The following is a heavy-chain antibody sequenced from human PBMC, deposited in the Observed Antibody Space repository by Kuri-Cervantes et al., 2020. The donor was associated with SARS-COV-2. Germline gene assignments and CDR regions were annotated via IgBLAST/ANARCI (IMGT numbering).Heavy chain of an antibody. Sequence: SETLSLTCTVSGGSISSSSYYWGWIRQPPGKGLEWIGSIYYSGSTYYNPSLKSRVTISVDTSKNQFSLKLSSVTAADTAVYYCARGKLGYCSGGSCPHFDYWGQGTLVTVSS. D-gene: IGHD2-15*01. CDR2: IYYSGST. J-gene: IGHJ4*02. V-gene: IGHV4-39*01. CDR3: ARGKLGYCSGGSCPHFDY. CDR1: GGSISSSSYY.